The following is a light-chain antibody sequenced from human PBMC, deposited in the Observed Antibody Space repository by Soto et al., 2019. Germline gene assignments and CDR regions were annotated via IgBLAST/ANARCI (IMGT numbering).Light chain of an antibody. CDR1: QSIATY. CDR3: QQNYNAPT. J-gene: IGKJ1*01. CDR2: AAS. Sequence: DLRMTQSPSSLSASIGDRVTITCRASQSIATYLNWYQQTPGKAPKLLIFAASHLQSGVPSRFSGSGSGTDFTLTISSLQPEDFATYYCQQNYNAPTFGQGTRVDVK. V-gene: IGKV1-39*01.